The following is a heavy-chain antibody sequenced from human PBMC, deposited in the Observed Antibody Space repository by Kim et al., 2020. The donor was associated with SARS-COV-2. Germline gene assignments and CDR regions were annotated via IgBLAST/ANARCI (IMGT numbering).Heavy chain of an antibody. D-gene: IGHD3-22*01. V-gene: IGHV7-4-1*02. J-gene: IGHJ4*02. Sequence: QGFTGRFVFSLDTSVSTAYLQISSLKAEDTAVYYCARGLGYYYDSRHFDYWGQGTLVTVSS. CDR3: ARGLGYYYDSRHFDY.